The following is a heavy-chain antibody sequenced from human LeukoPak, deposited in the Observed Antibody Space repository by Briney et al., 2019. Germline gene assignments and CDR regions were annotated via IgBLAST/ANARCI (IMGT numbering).Heavy chain of an antibody. CDR2: INHSGST. J-gene: IGHJ4*02. D-gene: IGHD3-22*01. Sequence: SETLSLTCAVYGGSFGGYYWSWIRQPPGKGLEWIGEINHSGSTNYNPSLKSRVTISVDTSKNQFSLKLSSVTAADTAVYYCARYRGYYDSSGYYFFFDYWGQGTLVTVSS. V-gene: IGHV4-34*01. CDR3: ARYRGYYDSSGYYFFFDY. CDR1: GGSFGGYY.